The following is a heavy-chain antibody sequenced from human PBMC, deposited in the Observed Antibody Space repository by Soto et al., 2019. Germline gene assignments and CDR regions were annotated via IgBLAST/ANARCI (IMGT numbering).Heavy chain of an antibody. CDR3: AAGRTLVSYASGIDGGFDV. Sequence: QVQLVQSGAEVRKPGSSVTVSCKASGGTFTTYTINLVRQAPGQGLEWMGRIIPILGVANYAQSFQGRVTIIADKSTNTAYMVLNSLRSEDTAVYYCAAGRTLVSYASGIDGGFDVRGQGTLVSVSS. D-gene: IGHD3-10*01. CDR1: GGTFTTYT. CDR2: IIPILGVA. V-gene: IGHV1-69*02. J-gene: IGHJ3*01.